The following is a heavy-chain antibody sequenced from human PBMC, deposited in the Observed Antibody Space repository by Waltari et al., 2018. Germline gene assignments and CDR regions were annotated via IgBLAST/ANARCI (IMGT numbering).Heavy chain of an antibody. CDR1: GYSISSGYY. V-gene: IGHV4-38-2*02. Sequence: QVQLQESGPGLVKPSETLSLTCSVCGYSISSGYYWGWIRQSPGKGLEWIGSVYKGGGARTTLYNKSLDNRLILSVDTSKNQFSLKLYSVTAADTAIYYCARVVYYFDAWGQGILVTVSS. CDR3: ARVVYYFDA. CDR2: VYKGGGARTT. J-gene: IGHJ4*02.